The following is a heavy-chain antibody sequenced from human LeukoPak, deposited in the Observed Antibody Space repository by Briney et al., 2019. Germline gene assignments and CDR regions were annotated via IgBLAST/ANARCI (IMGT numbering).Heavy chain of an antibody. J-gene: IGHJ4*02. CDR1: GFTFSSYW. CDR2: IISDGSSA. CDR3: VRDSYYHPDY. V-gene: IGHV3-74*01. D-gene: IGHD3-10*01. Sequence: GGSLRLSCAASGFTFSSYWMSWVRQAPGKGLVWVSRIISDGSSATYADSVKGRFTISRDNAKNMMYLQMNSLRAEDTAVYYCVRDSYYHPDYWGQGTLVTVSS.